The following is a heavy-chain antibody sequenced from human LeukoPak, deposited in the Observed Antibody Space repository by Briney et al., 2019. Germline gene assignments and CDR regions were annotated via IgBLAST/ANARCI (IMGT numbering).Heavy chain of an antibody. D-gene: IGHD2-2*01. Sequence: GGSLRLSCAASGFTFSKPWMNWVRQAPGKGLEWVGRIKSKTDGGTTDYAAFVKGRFTISRDDSKSTLYLQMNSLETEDTAVYYCTTDTPTEYCVSTTCFYYFAMDVRGQGTSVTVSS. CDR3: TTDTPTEYCVSTTCFYYFAMDV. CDR2: IKSKTDGGTT. J-gene: IGHJ6*02. CDR1: GFTFSKPW. V-gene: IGHV3-15*07.